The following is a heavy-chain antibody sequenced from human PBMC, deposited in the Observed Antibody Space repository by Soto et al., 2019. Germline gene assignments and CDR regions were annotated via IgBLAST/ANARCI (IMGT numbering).Heavy chain of an antibody. Sequence: EVQLVESGGGLVQPGGSLRLSCAASGFTFSSYWMSWFRQAPGKGLEWVANIKQDGSEENYVDSVKGRFTISRDNAKNALYLQMNRLRVEDTAGYYCAREIAARLWGKGTTVTVSS. CDR3: AREIAARL. V-gene: IGHV3-7*01. D-gene: IGHD6-6*01. CDR2: IKQDGSEE. CDR1: GFTFSSYW. J-gene: IGHJ6*04.